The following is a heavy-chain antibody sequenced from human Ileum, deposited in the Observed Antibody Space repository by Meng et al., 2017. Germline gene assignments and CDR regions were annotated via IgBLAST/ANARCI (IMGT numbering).Heavy chain of an antibody. CDR3: ATLSYSSLGY. CDR2: ISNSGSNI. Sequence: QVQLGGSGGGLVKPGGSLRLSCAASGITFSDYYMSWIRQAPGKGLEWVSYISNSGSNIYYVDSVKGRFTISRDNAKNSLYLQMNSLRAEDTAVYYCATLSYSSLGYWGQGTLVTVSS. J-gene: IGHJ4*02. D-gene: IGHD1-26*01. V-gene: IGHV3-11*01. CDR1: GITFSDYY.